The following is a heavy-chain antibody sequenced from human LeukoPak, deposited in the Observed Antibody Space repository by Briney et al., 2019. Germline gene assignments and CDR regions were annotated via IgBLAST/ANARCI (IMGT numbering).Heavy chain of an antibody. D-gene: IGHD3-16*01. Sequence: GGSLRLSCAASGFTFSNYDMHWVRQATGKGLEWVSAIGTAGDTYYPGSVKGRFTISRENAKNSLYLQMNSLRAGDTAVYYCARMAVRGYQYYGIDVWGQGTTVTVSS. J-gene: IGHJ6*02. CDR3: ARMAVRGYQYYGIDV. V-gene: IGHV3-13*01. CDR2: IGTAGDT. CDR1: GFTFSNYD.